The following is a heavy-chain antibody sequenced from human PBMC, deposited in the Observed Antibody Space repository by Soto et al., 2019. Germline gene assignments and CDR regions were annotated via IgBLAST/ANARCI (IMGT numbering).Heavy chain of an antibody. V-gene: IGHV3-30*18. Sequence: GGSLRLSCAASGFTFSSYGMHWVRQAPGKGLEWVAVISYDGSNKYYADSVKGRFTISRDNSKNTLYLQMNSLRAEDTAVYYCAKDFGKYSSSWYTYYGMDVWGQGTTVTSP. J-gene: IGHJ6*02. CDR1: GFTFSSYG. CDR3: AKDFGKYSSSWYTYYGMDV. D-gene: IGHD6-13*01. CDR2: ISYDGSNK.